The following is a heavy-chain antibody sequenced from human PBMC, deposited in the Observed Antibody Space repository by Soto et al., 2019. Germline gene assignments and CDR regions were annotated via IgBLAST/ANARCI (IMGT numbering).Heavy chain of an antibody. Sequence: ASVKVSCKVSGYTLTELSMHWVRQAPGKGLEWMGGFDPEDGETIYAQKFQGRVTMTEDTSTDTAYMELSSLRSEDTAVYYCATDGVGNNWSTYYYYYMDVWGKGTTVTVSS. CDR3: ATDGVGNNWSTYYYYYMDV. D-gene: IGHD1-20*01. V-gene: IGHV1-24*01. CDR1: GYTLTELS. CDR2: FDPEDGET. J-gene: IGHJ6*03.